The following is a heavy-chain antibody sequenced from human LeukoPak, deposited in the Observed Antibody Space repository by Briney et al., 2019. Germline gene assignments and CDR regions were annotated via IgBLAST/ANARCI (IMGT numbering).Heavy chain of an antibody. CDR2: INHSGST. J-gene: IGHJ3*02. CDR1: GGSFSGYY. V-gene: IGHV4-34*01. Sequence: PSETLSLTCAVYGGSFSGYYWSWIRQPPGKGLEWIGEINHSGSTNYNPSLKSRVTISVDTSENQFSLKLSSVTAADTAVYYCARVWGVRRAFDIWGQGTMVTVSS. CDR3: ARVWGVRRAFDI. D-gene: IGHD3-10*01.